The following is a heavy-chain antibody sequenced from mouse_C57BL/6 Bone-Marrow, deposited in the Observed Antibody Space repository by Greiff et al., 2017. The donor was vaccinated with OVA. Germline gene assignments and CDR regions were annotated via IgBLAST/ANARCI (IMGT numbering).Heavy chain of an antibody. CDR3: ARGGPYSNFDY. CDR2: INYDGSST. Sequence: EVKLMESEGGLVQPGSSMKLSCTASGFTFSDYYMAWVRQVPEKGLEWVANINYDGSSTYYLDSLKSRFIISRDNAKNILYLQMSSLKSEDTATYYCARGGPYSNFDYWGQGTTLTVSS. J-gene: IGHJ2*01. D-gene: IGHD2-5*01. V-gene: IGHV5-16*01. CDR1: GFTFSDYY.